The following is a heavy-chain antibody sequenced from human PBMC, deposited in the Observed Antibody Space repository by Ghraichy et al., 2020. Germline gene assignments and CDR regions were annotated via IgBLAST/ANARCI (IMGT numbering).Heavy chain of an antibody. CDR2: LSGSGYST. Sequence: GGSLRLSCAASGFTFRHYVMSWIRQSSGKGLEWVSSLSGSGYSTYYADSVKGRFTISRDNSKNTLYLQMDSLRVEDTAIYYCAKDAGIVAVEDGYWGQGSLVTVSS. J-gene: IGHJ4*02. V-gene: IGHV3-23*01. D-gene: IGHD5-12*01. CDR3: AKDAGIVAVEDGY. CDR1: GFTFRHYV.